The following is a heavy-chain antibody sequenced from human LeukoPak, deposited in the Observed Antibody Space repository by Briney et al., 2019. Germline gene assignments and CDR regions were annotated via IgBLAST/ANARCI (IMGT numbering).Heavy chain of an antibody. J-gene: IGHJ4*02. CDR2: ISSDGSST. CDR3: ARDSRTAAGALDY. Sequence: GGSLRLSCAASGFTFNSYWMHWVRQAPGKGLVWVSRISSDGSSTSYADSVKGRFTISRDNAKNTLYLQMNNLKPEDTAIYYCARDSRTAAGALDYWGQGTLVTVSS. V-gene: IGHV3-74*01. D-gene: IGHD6-13*01. CDR1: GFTFNSYW.